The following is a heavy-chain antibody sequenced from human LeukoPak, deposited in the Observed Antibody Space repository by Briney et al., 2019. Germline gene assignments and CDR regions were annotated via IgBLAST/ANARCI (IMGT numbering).Heavy chain of an antibody. Sequence: SETLSLTCAVYGGSFSGYYWSWIRQPPGKGLEWIGEINHSGSTNYNPSLKSRVTISVDTSNNQFSLKLSSVTAADTAVYYCARDKLTRRITMVRGGNWFDPWGQGTLVTVSS. J-gene: IGHJ5*02. D-gene: IGHD3-10*01. V-gene: IGHV4-34*01. CDR3: ARDKLTRRITMVRGGNWFDP. CDR2: INHSGST. CDR1: GGSFSGYY.